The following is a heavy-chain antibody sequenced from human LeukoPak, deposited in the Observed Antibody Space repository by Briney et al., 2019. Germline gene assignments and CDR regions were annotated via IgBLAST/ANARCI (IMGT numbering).Heavy chain of an antibody. J-gene: IGHJ6*02. CDR2: ISNDGSNE. CDR1: GFTFSSYG. V-gene: IGHV3-30*18. D-gene: IGHD4-11*01. Sequence: GGSLRLSCAASGFTFSSYGLHWVRQAPGKGLEWVAVISNDGSNEYYADSVKGRFTISRDNSKNTLYLQMNSLRAEDAAVYYCAKDTGHYYYYYDMYVWGQGTTVTVAS. CDR3: AKDTGHYYYYYDMYV.